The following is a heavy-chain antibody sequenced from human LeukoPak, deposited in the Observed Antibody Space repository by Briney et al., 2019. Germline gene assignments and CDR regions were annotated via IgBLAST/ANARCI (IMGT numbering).Heavy chain of an antibody. J-gene: IGHJ4*02. CDR1: GGSISDYY. Sequence: SETLSLTCTISGGSISDYYWGWIRQPPGKGLEWIGSIYYSGSTYYNPSLKSRVTISVDTSKNQFSLRLSSVTAADTAVYYCVRVDNGGNYFDYWGQGTLVTVSS. CDR3: VRVDNGGNYFDY. CDR2: IYYSGST. D-gene: IGHD4-23*01. V-gene: IGHV4-38-2*02.